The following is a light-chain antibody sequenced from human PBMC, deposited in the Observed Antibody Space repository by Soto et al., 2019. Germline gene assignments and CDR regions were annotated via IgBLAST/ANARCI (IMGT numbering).Light chain of an antibody. V-gene: IGLV3-1*01. J-gene: IGLJ3*02. CDR1: KLGHKY. CDR2: QDN. Sequence: SSELTQAPSVSVSPGQTVSITCSGDKLGHKYVCWYQQKPGQSPVLVIYQDNKRPSGIPERFSGSNSGNTATLTISGTQPMDEADYYCQAWDSTTGVFGGGTKLTVL. CDR3: QAWDSTTGV.